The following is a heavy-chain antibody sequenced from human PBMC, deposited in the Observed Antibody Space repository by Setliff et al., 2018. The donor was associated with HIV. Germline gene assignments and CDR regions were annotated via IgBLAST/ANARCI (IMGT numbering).Heavy chain of an antibody. CDR3: SRTAYDYGDYADEDYSYGMDV. CDR2: IYYSGST. V-gene: IGHV4-59*01. CDR1: GGSISSYY. D-gene: IGHD4-17*01. J-gene: IGHJ6*02. Sequence: TSETLSLTCTVSGGSISSYYWSWIRQPPGKGLEWIGYIYYSGSTNYNPSLKSRVTISVETSKNQFSLKLSSVTAADTAVYYCSRTAYDYGDYADEDYSYGMDVWGQGTTVTVSS.